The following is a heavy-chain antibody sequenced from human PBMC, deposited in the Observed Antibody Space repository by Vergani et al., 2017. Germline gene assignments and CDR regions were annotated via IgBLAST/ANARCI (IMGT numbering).Heavy chain of an antibody. Sequence: EVQLLESGGGSAQPGESLRLSCVASGFTFTAHGLNWVRQAPGKGLEWVSGINWNGGSTGYADSVKGRFTISRDNAKNSLYLQMNSLRAEDTALYYCARDGRPYYDILTGYQSGIEKAYYGMDVWGQGTTVTVSS. D-gene: IGHD3-9*01. V-gene: IGHV3-20*04. CDR3: ARDGRPYYDILTGYQSGIEKAYYGMDV. J-gene: IGHJ6*02. CDR1: GFTFTAHG. CDR2: INWNGGST.